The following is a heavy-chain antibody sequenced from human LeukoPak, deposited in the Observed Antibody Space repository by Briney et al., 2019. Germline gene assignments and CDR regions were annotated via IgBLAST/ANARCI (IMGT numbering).Heavy chain of an antibody. V-gene: IGHV4-61*01. D-gene: IGHD3-3*01. CDR3: ARVDPDLRDAFDI. Sequence: PSETLSLTCTVSGGSVSSGNYYWSWIRQPPGKGLEWIGYIYYSGSTNYNPSLKSRVTISVDTSKNQFSLKLSSVTAADTAVYYCARVDPDLRDAFDIWGQGTMVTVSS. CDR1: GGSVSSGNYY. CDR2: IYYSGST. J-gene: IGHJ3*02.